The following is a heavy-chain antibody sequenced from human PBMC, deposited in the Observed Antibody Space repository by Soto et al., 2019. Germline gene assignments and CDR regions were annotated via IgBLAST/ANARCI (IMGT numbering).Heavy chain of an antibody. CDR2: IYHSGTT. D-gene: IGHD6-19*01. V-gene: IGHV4-38-2*02. Sequence: SETLSLTCAVSGDSISSGYYWAWIRQPPGKGLEWIGSIYHSGTTYYNPSLRSRVTISVDTSKNQFSLKLSSVTAADSAVYYCARDIIGYSSGPEAIGYWGQGTLVTVSS. CDR1: GDSISSGYY. CDR3: ARDIIGYSSGPEAIGY. J-gene: IGHJ4*02.